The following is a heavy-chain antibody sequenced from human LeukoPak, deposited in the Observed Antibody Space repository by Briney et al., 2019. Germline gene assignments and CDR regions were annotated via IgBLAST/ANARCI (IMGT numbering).Heavy chain of an antibody. CDR1: GYTFTCYD. J-gene: IGHJ4*02. V-gene: IGHV1-18*01. CDR2: INGYNANT. Sequence: ASVKVSCKASGYTFTCYDISWVRQAPGQGLEWMGWINGYNANTNYAQKLQGRITMSTDTSTSTAYMELRSLRSDDTAVYYCARNIPIRGQWRGFDCWGQGTLVTVSS. D-gene: IGHD6-19*01. CDR3: ARNIPIRGQWRGFDC.